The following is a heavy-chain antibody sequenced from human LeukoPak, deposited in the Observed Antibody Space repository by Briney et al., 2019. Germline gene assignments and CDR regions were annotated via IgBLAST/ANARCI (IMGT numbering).Heavy chain of an antibody. Sequence: PGGSLRLSCAASGFTFSNAWMSWVRQAPGKGLEWVGRIKSKTDGGTTDYAAPVKGRFTISRDDSKNTLYLQMNSLKTEDTAVYYCTTPQRVGATGFSYWGQGTLVTVSS. CDR3: TTPQRVGATGFSY. V-gene: IGHV3-15*01. D-gene: IGHD1-26*01. CDR1: GFTFSNAW. J-gene: IGHJ4*02. CDR2: IKSKTDGGTT.